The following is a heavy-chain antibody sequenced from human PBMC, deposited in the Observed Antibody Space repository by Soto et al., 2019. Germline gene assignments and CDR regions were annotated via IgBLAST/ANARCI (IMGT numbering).Heavy chain of an antibody. CDR2: ISSSSNSYI. J-gene: IGHJ3*02. Sequence: PGGSLRLSCAASGFTFSSYSMNWVRQAPGKGLEWVSCISSSSNSYIDYADSVKGRFTISRDNAKNSLYLQMNSLRAEDTAVYYCATGQYYYDSSGYRFDIWGQGTMVTVSS. V-gene: IGHV3-21*01. D-gene: IGHD3-22*01. CDR3: ATGQYYYDSSGYRFDI. CDR1: GFTFSSYS.